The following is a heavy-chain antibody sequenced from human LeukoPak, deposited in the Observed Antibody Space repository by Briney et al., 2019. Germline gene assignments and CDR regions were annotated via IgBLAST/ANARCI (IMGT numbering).Heavy chain of an antibody. CDR1: GGSITSYY. J-gene: IGHJ4*02. D-gene: IGHD6-19*01. V-gene: IGHV4-59*08. Sequence: PSETLSLNCTVSGGSITSYYWSWIRQPPGKGLEWIGYIYSSGSTTYNPSLKSRVTISVDTSKNQFSLQLTSVTAADTAMYYCARRAVAENYFDYWGQGTLVTDSS. CDR2: IYSSGST. CDR3: ARRAVAENYFDY.